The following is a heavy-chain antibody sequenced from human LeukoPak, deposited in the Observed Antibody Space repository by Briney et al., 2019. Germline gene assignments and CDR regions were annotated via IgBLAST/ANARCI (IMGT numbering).Heavy chain of an antibody. CDR1: GFSFSVYW. J-gene: IGHJ3*02. V-gene: IGHV3-74*01. CDR3: ARDLRVWYGTAEI. D-gene: IGHD3-10*01. Sequence: GGSLRLSCAASGFSFSVYWMHWVRQAPGKGPVWVSRIKTDGSITDYADSVKGRFTISRDNAKSSLYLQMNSLTADDTAIYYCARDLRVWYGTAEIWGQGTMVTVSS. CDR2: IKTDGSIT.